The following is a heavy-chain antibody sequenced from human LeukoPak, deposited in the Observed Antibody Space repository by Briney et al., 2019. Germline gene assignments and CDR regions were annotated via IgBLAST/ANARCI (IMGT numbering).Heavy chain of an antibody. CDR3: AKDRTGMTGADWFDP. CDR1: GFTFSNYG. CDR2: IRYDGSNK. V-gene: IGHV3-30*02. J-gene: IGHJ5*02. D-gene: IGHD1-1*01. Sequence: QPGGSLTLSCAASGFTFSNYGMHWVRQAPGKGLEWVAFIRYDGSNKYSADSVKGRFTISRDNSRNTLYLQMNSLRAEDTAVYFCAKDRTGMTGADWFDPWGQGTLVTVSS.